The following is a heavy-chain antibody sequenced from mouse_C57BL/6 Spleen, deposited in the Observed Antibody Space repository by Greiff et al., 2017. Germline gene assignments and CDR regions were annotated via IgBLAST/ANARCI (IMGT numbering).Heavy chain of an antibody. D-gene: IGHD2-14*01. J-gene: IGHJ1*03. Sequence: VQLQQPGAELVRPGSSVKLSCKASGYTFTSYWMHWVKQRPIQGLEWIGNIDPSDSETHYNQKFKDKATLTVDKSSSTAYMQLSSLTSEASAVYYCARAGTWYFDVWGTGTTVTVSS. CDR2: IDPSDSET. CDR1: GYTFTSYW. CDR3: ARAGTWYFDV. V-gene: IGHV1-52*01.